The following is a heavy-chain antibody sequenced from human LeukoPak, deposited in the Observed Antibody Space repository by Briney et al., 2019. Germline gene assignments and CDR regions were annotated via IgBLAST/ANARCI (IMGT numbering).Heavy chain of an antibody. CDR2: IYWDDDK. CDR3: AHRGYAYGNTFDS. CDR1: GFSLSANTAA. J-gene: IGHJ4*02. V-gene: IGHV2-5*02. D-gene: IGHD3-10*01. Sequence: SGPNLVKPTETLTLTCTFSGFSLSANTAAVGWIRQPPGRALEWLALIYWDDDKRYNPSLHGRVTITKVTSKNQVVLVMTDMDPLDTGIYYCAHRGYAYGNTFDSWGQGFLVTVSS.